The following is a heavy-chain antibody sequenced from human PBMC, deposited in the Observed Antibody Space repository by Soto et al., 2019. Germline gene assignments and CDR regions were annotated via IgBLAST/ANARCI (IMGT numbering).Heavy chain of an antibody. V-gene: IGHV3-7*01. CDR1: GFSFSRYW. CDR2: IKHDGGDE. CDR3: ATAGIADYFDH. D-gene: IGHD6-13*01. Sequence: TGGSLRLSCAASGFSFSRYWMGWVRQAPGKGLEWVADIKHDGGDEYYVDSVKGRFTISRDNARDSVYLQMNSLRVEDTAVYYCATAGIADYFDHWGQGTLVTVSS. J-gene: IGHJ4*02.